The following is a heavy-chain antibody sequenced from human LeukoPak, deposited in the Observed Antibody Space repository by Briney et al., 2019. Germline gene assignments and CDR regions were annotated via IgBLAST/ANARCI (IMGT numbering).Heavy chain of an antibody. CDR1: GYSFASYW. D-gene: IGHD6-13*01. Sequence: GESLKISCQGSGYSFASYWIGWVRQMPGKGLDWMGIIYPGDSDTRYSPSFQGQVTISADKSISTAYLQWSSLKASDTAMYYCARRVAAAEDWFDPWGQGTLVTVSS. J-gene: IGHJ5*02. CDR3: ARRVAAAEDWFDP. V-gene: IGHV5-51*01. CDR2: IYPGDSDT.